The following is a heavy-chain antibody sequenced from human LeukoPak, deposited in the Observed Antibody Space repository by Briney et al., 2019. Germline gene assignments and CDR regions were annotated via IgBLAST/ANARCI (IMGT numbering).Heavy chain of an antibody. D-gene: IGHD3-10*01. CDR3: ARDSPYYYGSGSYFDY. J-gene: IGHJ4*02. Sequence: SVKVSCKASGYTFISYGISWVRQAPGQGLEWMGGIIPIFGTANYAQKFQGRVTITADESTSTAYMELSSLRSEETAVYYCARDSPYYYGSGSYFDYWGQGTLVTVSS. CDR2: IIPIFGTA. V-gene: IGHV1-69*13. CDR1: GYTFISYG.